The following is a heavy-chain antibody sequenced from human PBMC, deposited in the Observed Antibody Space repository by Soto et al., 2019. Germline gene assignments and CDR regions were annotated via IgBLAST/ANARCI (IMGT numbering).Heavy chain of an antibody. V-gene: IGHV4-34*01. CDR3: ARATYDYVWGSYRPPRRTYYFDY. Sequence: SETLSLTCAVYGGSFSGYYWSWIRQPPGKGLEWIGEINHSGSTNYNPSLKSRVTISVDTSKNQFSLKLSSVTAADTAVYYCARATYDYVWGSYRPPRRTYYFDYWGQGTLVTVSS. D-gene: IGHD3-16*02. CDR2: INHSGST. J-gene: IGHJ4*02. CDR1: GGSFSGYY.